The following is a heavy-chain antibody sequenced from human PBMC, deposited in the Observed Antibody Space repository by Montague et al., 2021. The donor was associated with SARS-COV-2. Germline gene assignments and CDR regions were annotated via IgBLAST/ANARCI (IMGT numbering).Heavy chain of an antibody. Sequence: TLSLTCTVSGRSIGSGGYYWSWIRQHPGKGLEWIGYTYYSGATYSNPPPNIRVTLSVETSKNQFSLKLSSVTAADTAVYYWARLHIVVVTAMRYSELWGRGTLVTVSS. CDR3: ARLHIVVVTAMRYSEL. D-gene: IGHD2-21*02. J-gene: IGHJ2*01. CDR1: GRSIGSGGYY. V-gene: IGHV4-31*03. CDR2: TYYSGAT.